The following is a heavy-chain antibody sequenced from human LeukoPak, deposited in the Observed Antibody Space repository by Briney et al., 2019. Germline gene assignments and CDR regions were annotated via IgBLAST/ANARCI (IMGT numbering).Heavy chain of an antibody. V-gene: IGHV3-23*01. Sequence: GGSLRLSCAASGFTFSIYAMSWVRQAPGKGLRWVSSITSRGESTWYVDSVKGRFTITRDNSENTLYLQMHSLRAEDTAVYYCARDRPNYYGSDGHYYRRDGDYWGRGTLVSVSS. CDR2: ITSRGEST. J-gene: IGHJ4*02. D-gene: IGHD3-22*01. CDR3: ARDRPNYYGSDGHYYRRDGDY. CDR1: GFTFSIYA.